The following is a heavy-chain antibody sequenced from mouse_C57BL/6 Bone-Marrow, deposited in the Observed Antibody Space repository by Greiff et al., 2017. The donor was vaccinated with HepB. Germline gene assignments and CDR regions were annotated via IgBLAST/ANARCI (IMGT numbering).Heavy chain of an antibody. CDR1: GYSITSGYD. D-gene: IGHD1-1*01. CDR2: ISYSGST. J-gene: IGHJ2*01. Sequence: VQLKESGPGMVKPSQSLSLTCTVTGYSITSGYDWHWIRHFPGNKLEWMGYISYSGSTNYNPSLKSRISITHDTSKNHFFLKLNSVTTEDTATYYCARGDGPHFDYWGQGTTLTVSS. V-gene: IGHV3-1*01. CDR3: ARGDGPHFDY.